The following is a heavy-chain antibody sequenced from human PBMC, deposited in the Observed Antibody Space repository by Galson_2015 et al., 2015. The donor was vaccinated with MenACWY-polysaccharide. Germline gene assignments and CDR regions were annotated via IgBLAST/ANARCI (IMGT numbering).Heavy chain of an antibody. D-gene: IGHD4-17*01. CDR2: IHYSGST. J-gene: IGHJ5*02. Sequence: SETLSLTCTVSGGSMSTYHWSWIRQSPGKGLEWIGWIHYSGSTKYSPSLKSRVTISVDTSENQFSLKLSSVTTADTAVYYCAGIPATETSYGWFDPWGQGTLVTVSS. CDR1: GGSMSTYH. V-gene: IGHV4-59*01. CDR3: AGIPATETSYGWFDP.